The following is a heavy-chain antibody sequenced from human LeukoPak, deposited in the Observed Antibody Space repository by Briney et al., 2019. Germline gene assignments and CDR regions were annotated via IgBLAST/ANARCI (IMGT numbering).Heavy chain of an antibody. Sequence: GASVKVSCKASGYTFTGYYMHWVRQAPGQGLEWMGWINPNSGGTNYAQKFQGRVTMTRDTSISTAYMELSRLRSDDTALYYVARGPTYYDILTGYNFFDYWGQGTLVTVSS. CDR2: INPNSGGT. V-gene: IGHV1-2*02. CDR1: GYTFTGYY. D-gene: IGHD3-9*01. CDR3: ARGPTYYDILTGYNFFDY. J-gene: IGHJ4*02.